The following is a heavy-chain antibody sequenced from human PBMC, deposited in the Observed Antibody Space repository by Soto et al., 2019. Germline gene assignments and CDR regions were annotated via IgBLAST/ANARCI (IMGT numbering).Heavy chain of an antibody. D-gene: IGHD3-3*01. V-gene: IGHV4-59*08. CDR1: GGSISTYY. CDR2: ITYSGST. CDR3: AKTTAIFGGLDWFGP. Sequence: PSETLSLTCTVSGGSISTYYWSWIRQPPGKGFELIGFITYSGSTNFYPSLKSRVPILLDTFKNQFFLMLSSVTAADTAVYYCAKTTAIFGGLDWFGPWGQGNLVTVSS. J-gene: IGHJ5*02.